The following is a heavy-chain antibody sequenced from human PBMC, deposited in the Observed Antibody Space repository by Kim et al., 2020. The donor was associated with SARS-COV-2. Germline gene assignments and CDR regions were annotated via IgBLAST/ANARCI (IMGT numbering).Heavy chain of an antibody. D-gene: IGHD1-26*01. CDR1: GGSISSSSYY. V-gene: IGHV4-39*07. J-gene: IGHJ6*01. Sequence: SETLSLTCTVSGGSISSSSYYWGWIRQPPGKGLEWIGSIYYSGSTYYNPSLKSRVTISVDTSKNQFSLKLSAVTAADTAVYYCARDHRIVGATRRDGDY. CDR3: ARDHRIVGATRRDGDY. CDR2: IYYSGST.